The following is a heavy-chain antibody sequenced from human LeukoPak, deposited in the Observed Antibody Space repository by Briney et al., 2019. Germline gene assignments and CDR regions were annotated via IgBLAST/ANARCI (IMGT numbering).Heavy chain of an antibody. J-gene: IGHJ6*03. Sequence: GRSLRLSCAASGFTFSSYGMHWVRQAPGKGLEWVAVISYDGSNKYYADSVKGRFTISRDNSKNTLYLQMNSLRAEDTAVYYCAKEGYSGYDRRYYYYYMDVWGKGTTVTVSS. CDR3: AKEGYSGYDRRYYYYYMDV. D-gene: IGHD5-12*01. CDR2: ISYDGSNK. CDR1: GFTFSSYG. V-gene: IGHV3-30*18.